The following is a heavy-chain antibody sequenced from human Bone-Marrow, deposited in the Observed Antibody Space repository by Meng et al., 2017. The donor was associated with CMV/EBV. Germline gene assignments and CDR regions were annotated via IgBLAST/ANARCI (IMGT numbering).Heavy chain of an antibody. CDR3: ASPQQDAFDI. Sequence: ASVKVSCKASGYTFTGYYMNWVRQAPGQGLEWMGWVNANSGAKDYAQKFQGRVTMTRDTSISTAYMELSRLRSDDTAVYYCASPQQDAFDIWGQRTMVTVSS. CDR2: VNANSGAK. V-gene: IGHV1-2*02. D-gene: IGHD2-2*01. J-gene: IGHJ3*02. CDR1: GYTFTGYY.